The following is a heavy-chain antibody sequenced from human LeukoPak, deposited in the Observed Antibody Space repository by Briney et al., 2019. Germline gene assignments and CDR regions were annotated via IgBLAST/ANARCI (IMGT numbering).Heavy chain of an antibody. CDR1: GGTFSSYA. Sequence: SVKVSCKASGGTFSSYAISWVRQAPGQGLEWMGRIIPIFGTANYAQKFQGRVTITTDESTSTAYMERSSLRSEDTAVYYCARGHGDHEVYFDYWGQGTLVTVSS. V-gene: IGHV1-69*05. CDR3: ARGHGDHEVYFDY. D-gene: IGHD4-17*01. CDR2: IIPIFGTA. J-gene: IGHJ4*02.